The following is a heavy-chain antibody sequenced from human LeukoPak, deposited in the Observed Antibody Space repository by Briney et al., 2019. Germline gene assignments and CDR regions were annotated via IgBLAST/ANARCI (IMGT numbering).Heavy chain of an antibody. CDR3: AKDRESLSIAVAGGDY. D-gene: IGHD6-19*01. Sequence: PGGSLRLSCAASGFTFSSYGIHWVRQAPGKGLEWVAFIRYDGSNKYYADSVKGRFTISRDNSKNTLYLQMNSLRAEDTAVYYCAKDRESLSIAVAGGDYWGQGTLVTVSS. V-gene: IGHV3-30*02. CDR2: IRYDGSNK. J-gene: IGHJ4*02. CDR1: GFTFSSYG.